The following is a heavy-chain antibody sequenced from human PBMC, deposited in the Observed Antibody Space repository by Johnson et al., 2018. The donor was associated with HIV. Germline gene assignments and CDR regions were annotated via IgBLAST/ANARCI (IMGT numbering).Heavy chain of an antibody. CDR3: AREGDRHVEAFDI. V-gene: IGHV3-9*01. J-gene: IGHJ3*02. CDR1: GFNFDDYA. D-gene: IGHD3-16*01. CDR2: ISWNSGSI. Sequence: VQLVESGGGFEQPGRSLRLSCAASGFNFDDYAMHWVRQVPGKGLEWVSGISWNSGSIDYADSVKGRFTISRDSAKSTLYLQMNSLRAEDTALYYCAREGDRHVEAFDIWGQGTMVTVSS.